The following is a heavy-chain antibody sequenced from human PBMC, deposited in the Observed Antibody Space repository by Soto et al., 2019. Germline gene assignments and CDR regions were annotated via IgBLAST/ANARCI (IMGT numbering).Heavy chain of an antibody. CDR3: ARDPEEWELTFDC. V-gene: IGHV3-74*01. J-gene: IGHJ4*02. Sequence: GGSLRLSCAASGFTFSSYGMHWVRQAPGKGLVWVSGINSDGSNKNYADSVKGRFTISRDSAKNTLYLEMNSLRAEDTAVYYCARDPEEWELTFDCWGQGTLVTVSS. CDR1: GFTFSSYG. D-gene: IGHD1-26*01. CDR2: INSDGSNK.